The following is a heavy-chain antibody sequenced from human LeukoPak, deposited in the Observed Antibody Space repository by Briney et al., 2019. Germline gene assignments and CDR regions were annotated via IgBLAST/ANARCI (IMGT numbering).Heavy chain of an antibody. J-gene: IGHJ3*02. CDR2: INGGGSTI. D-gene: IGHD2/OR15-2a*01. CDR1: GFTFSRYW. V-gene: IGHV3-74*01. CDR3: ASTHYFDALDM. Sequence: GGSLRLSCEVSGFTFSRYWLYWVRQAPGKGLEWVSRINGGGSTINYADSVKGRFTISRDNAKDTPYLQMNRLGAEDTAVYFCASTHYFDALDMWGQGTMVTVSS.